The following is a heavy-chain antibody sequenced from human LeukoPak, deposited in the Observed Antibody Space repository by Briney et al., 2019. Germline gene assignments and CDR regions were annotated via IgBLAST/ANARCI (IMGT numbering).Heavy chain of an antibody. D-gene: IGHD3-22*01. CDR1: GYTFTGYY. V-gene: IGHV1-8*03. CDR3: ARGNSAYYYDSSGYYHY. J-gene: IGHJ4*02. Sequence: ASVKVSCKASGYTFTGYYMHWVRQATGQGLEWMGWMNPNSGNTGYAQKFQGRVTITRNTSISTAYMELSSLRSEDTAVYYCARGNSAYYYDSSGYYHYWGQGTLVTVSS. CDR2: MNPNSGNT.